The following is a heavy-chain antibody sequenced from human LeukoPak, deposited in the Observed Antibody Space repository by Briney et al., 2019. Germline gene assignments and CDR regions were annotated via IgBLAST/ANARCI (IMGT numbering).Heavy chain of an antibody. CDR3: VRDEGGARYCGGNCYSVFDY. CDR2: INWNGGST. V-gene: IGHV3-20*04. Sequence: GGSLRLSCAASGFNFDDSGMSWVRQAPGKGLEWVSSINWNGGSTAYADSVKGRFIISRDNGKKSLYLQMNSERAEDTAIYYCVRDEGGARYCGGNCYSVFDYWGQGILVTVSS. D-gene: IGHD2-21*02. J-gene: IGHJ4*02. CDR1: GFNFDDSG.